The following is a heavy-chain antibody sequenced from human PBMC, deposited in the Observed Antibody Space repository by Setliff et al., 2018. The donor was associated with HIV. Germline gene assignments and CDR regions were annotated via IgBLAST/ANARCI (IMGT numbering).Heavy chain of an antibody. J-gene: IGHJ4*02. CDR3: AREAEQGERSSSWYFDY. Sequence: ASVKVSCKASGDTFTSYYMHWVRRAPGQGLEWMGMISPGGASTKYAQRLQGRVTLTRDTSSSTVYVELSSLRSDDTAVYYCAREAEQGERSSSWYFDYWGQGTLVTVSS. CDR1: GDTFTSYY. D-gene: IGHD6-6*01. V-gene: IGHV1-46*01. CDR2: ISPGGAST.